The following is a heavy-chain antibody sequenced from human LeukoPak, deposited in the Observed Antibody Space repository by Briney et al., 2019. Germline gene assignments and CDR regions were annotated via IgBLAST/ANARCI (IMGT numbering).Heavy chain of an antibody. CDR3: ARAKYSSGLYYFDY. V-gene: IGHV4-61*01. CDR2: IYYSGSA. J-gene: IGHJ4*02. Sequence: SSETLSLTCTVSGYSISSGYYWGWIRQPPGRELEWIGYIYYSGSANYNPSLMGRVSISIDTSKNRFSLNLSSVTAADTAVYYCARAKYSSGLYYFDYWGQGTLVTVSS. CDR1: GYSISSGYY. D-gene: IGHD6-19*01.